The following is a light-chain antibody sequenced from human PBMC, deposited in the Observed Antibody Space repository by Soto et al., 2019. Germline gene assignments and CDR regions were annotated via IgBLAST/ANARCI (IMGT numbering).Light chain of an antibody. CDR3: AAWDDSLNAVV. CDR2: SNN. J-gene: IGLJ2*01. Sequence: QLVLTQPPSASGTPGQRVTISCSGSSSNIGSNTVNWYQQLPGTAPKLLIYSNNQRPSGVPDRFSGSKSGTSASLAISGLQSADEADYYCAAWDDSLNAVVFGGGTKVTVL. V-gene: IGLV1-44*01. CDR1: SSNIGSNT.